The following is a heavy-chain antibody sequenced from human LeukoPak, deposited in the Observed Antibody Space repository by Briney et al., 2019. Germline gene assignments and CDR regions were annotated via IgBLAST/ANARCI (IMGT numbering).Heavy chain of an antibody. CDR2: IYTSGST. CDR1: GGSISSYY. V-gene: IGHV4-4*07. D-gene: IGHD2-2*02. J-gene: IGHJ4*02. Sequence: PSETLSLTCTVSGGSISSYYWSWIRQPAGKGLEWIGRIYTSGSTNYNPSLKSRVTISVDTSKNQFSLKLSSVTAADTAVYYCASGGYCSSTSCYTLDYWGQGTLVTVSS. CDR3: ASGGYCSSTSCYTLDY.